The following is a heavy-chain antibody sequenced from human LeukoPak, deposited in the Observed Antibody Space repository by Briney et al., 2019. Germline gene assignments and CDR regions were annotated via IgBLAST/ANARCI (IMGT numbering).Heavy chain of an antibody. Sequence: GESLKISCKGSGYSFITYRIGWERQMPGKGLEWMGIIYPGDSETRYSPSFQGQVTISADKSISTAYLQWSSLKASDTAMYYCARLDGSGSPLAFDIWGQGTVVTVS. V-gene: IGHV5-51*01. CDR3: ARLDGSGSPLAFDI. CDR2: IYPGDSET. CDR1: GYSFITYR. D-gene: IGHD3-10*01. J-gene: IGHJ3*02.